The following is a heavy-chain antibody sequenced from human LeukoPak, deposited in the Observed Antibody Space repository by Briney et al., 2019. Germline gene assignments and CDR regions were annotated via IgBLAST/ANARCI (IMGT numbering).Heavy chain of an antibody. D-gene: IGHD3-22*01. CDR3: ARGVYSSGYYYYFDC. Sequence: SETLSLTCTVYGVSFSTYYWSWIRQPPGKGLEWLGYIYYSGSTNYNPSLKSRVTISVDTSKNQFSLKLSSVTAADTAVYYCARGVYSSGYYYYFDCWGQGTLVTVSS. CDR2: IYYSGST. J-gene: IGHJ4*02. CDR1: GVSFSTYY. V-gene: IGHV4-59*01.